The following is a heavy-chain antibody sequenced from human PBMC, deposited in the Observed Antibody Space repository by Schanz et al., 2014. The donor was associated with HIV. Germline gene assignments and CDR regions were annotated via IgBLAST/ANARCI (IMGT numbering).Heavy chain of an antibody. CDR1: GYTFTSYD. V-gene: IGHV1-8*01. D-gene: IGHD5-12*01. CDR3: ASKMSISNQWLRALYSNYGMDV. CDR2: MNPNSGNT. J-gene: IGHJ6*02. Sequence: QVHLVQSGAEVKKPGASVKVSCKASGYTFTSYDINWVRQATGQGLEWIGWMNPNSGNTGFAQKFQGRVTMNRTPSINTAYMEVSGLKSEDTAVYSCASKMSISNQWLRALYSNYGMDVWGQGTTVTVSS.